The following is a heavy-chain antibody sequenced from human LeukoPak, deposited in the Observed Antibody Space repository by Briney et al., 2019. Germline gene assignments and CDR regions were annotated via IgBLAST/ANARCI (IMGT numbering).Heavy chain of an antibody. CDR2: ISGSGGST. Sequence: GGSLRLSCAVSEFTFSSYAMSWVRQAPGKGLEWVSAISGSGGSTYYADSVKGRFTISRDNSKNTLYLQMNSLRAEDTAVYYCAKDRLVVPAAIMLDYWGQGTLVTVSS. D-gene: IGHD2-2*01. CDR1: EFTFSSYA. V-gene: IGHV3-23*01. CDR3: AKDRLVVPAAIMLDY. J-gene: IGHJ4*02.